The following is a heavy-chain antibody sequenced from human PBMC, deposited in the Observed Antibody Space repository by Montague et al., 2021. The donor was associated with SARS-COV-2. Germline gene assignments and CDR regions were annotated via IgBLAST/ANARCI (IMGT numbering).Heavy chain of an antibody. D-gene: IGHD4-23*01. J-gene: IGHJ4*02. Sequence: PALVKPTQTLTLTCTFSGFSLSTSGMCVSWIRQPPGKALEWLTLIDWDDDKYHSTSLKTRLTISKDTSKNQVVLTMTNMDPVDTATYYCARSYSTTVVTRAFDYWGQGTLVTVSS. CDR2: IDWDDDK. CDR3: ARSYSTTVVTRAFDY. CDR1: GFSLSTSGMC. V-gene: IGHV2-70*01.